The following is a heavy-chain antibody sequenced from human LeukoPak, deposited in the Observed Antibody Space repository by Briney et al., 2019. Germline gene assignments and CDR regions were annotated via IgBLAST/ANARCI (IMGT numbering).Heavy chain of an antibody. CDR1: GFTLDEYA. V-gene: IGHV3-9*01. Sequence: QPGRSLRLSCAASGFTLDEYAIHWVRQTPGKGLEWVSGISWNGGTKGYADSVKGRFTISRDNAKNSLYLQMNSLRPEDTAFYYCVKDKSVDSAMDVLAYDAFDVWGQGTLVTVSS. D-gene: IGHD5-18*01. J-gene: IGHJ3*01. CDR3: VKDKSVDSAMDVLAYDAFDV. CDR2: ISWNGGTK.